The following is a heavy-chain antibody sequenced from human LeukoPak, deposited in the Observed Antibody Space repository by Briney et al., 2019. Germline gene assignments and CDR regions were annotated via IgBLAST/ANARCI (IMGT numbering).Heavy chain of an antibody. CDR1: GFSFSSNW. D-gene: IGHD4-17*01. V-gene: IGHV3-7*04. J-gene: IGHJ4*02. CDR3: ARDYGDLPPDY. Sequence: PGGSLRLSCAASGFSFSSNWMSWVRQAPGKGLEWVANIKQDGSEKYYVDSVKGRFTISRDNAKNSLYLQMNSLRAEDTAVYYCARDYGDLPPDYWGQGTLVTVSS. CDR2: IKQDGSEK.